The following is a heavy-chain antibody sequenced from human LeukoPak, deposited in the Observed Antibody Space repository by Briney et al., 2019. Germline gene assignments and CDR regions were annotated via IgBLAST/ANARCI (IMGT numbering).Heavy chain of an antibody. CDR3: ARGPTDRKGGTYYYDSSGSTYYFDY. V-gene: IGHV4-4*07. D-gene: IGHD3-22*01. Sequence: SETLSLTCTVSGGSISSYYWSWIQQPAGKGLEWIGRIYTSGSTNYNPSLKSRVTMSVDTSKNQFSLKLSSVTAADTAAYYCARGPTDRKGGTYYYDSSGSTYYFDYWGQGTLVTVSS. CDR1: GGSISSYY. CDR2: IYTSGST. J-gene: IGHJ4*02.